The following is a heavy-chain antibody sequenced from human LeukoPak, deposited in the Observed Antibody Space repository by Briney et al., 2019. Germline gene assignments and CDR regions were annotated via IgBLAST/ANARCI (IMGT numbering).Heavy chain of an antibody. V-gene: IGHV3-7*01. CDR3: VRALASFDY. CDR2: IKQDGSEK. CDR1: GFIFNSYA. J-gene: IGHJ4*02. Sequence: GRSLRLSCAASGFIFNSYAMHWVRQAPGKGLEWVATIKQDGSEKYFVDSVKGRFTISRDNAKNSLYLQMNNLRDEDTAVYYCVRALASFDYWGQGTLVTVSS.